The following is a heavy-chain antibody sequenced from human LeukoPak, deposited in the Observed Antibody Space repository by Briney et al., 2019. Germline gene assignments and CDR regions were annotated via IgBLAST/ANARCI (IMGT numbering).Heavy chain of an antibody. J-gene: IGHJ4*02. D-gene: IGHD4-17*01. CDR1: GFTVSSNY. CDR2: INTGGGSA. V-gene: IGHV3-23*01. CDR3: AKQPTVLGGFFDY. Sequence: GGSLRLSCAASGFTVSSNYMSWVRQAPGKGLEWVSSINTGGGSAYYTDSVKGRFTISRDNSKNTLYLQMSSLRAEDTAVYYCAKQPTVLGGFFDYWGQGALVTLSS.